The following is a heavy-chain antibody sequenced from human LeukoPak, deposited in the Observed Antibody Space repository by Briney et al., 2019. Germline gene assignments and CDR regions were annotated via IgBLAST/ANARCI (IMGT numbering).Heavy chain of an antibody. CDR3: ARGRGLWFGELLYRTTNWFDP. V-gene: IGHV4-38-2*02. CDR1: GYSISSGYY. Sequence: PSETLSLTCTVSGYSISSGYYWGWIRQPPGKGLEWIGSIYHSGSTNYNPSLKSRVTISVDTSKNQFSLKLSSVTAADTAVYYCARGRGLWFGELLYRTTNWFDPWGQGTLVTVSS. J-gene: IGHJ5*02. D-gene: IGHD3-10*01. CDR2: IYHSGST.